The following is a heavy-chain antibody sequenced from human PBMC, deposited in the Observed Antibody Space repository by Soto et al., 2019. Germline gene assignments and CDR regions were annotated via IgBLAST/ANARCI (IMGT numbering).Heavy chain of an antibody. J-gene: IGHJ4*02. CDR1: GFSFSSHS. V-gene: IGHV3-21*06. D-gene: IGHD6-19*01. Sequence: GGSLRLSCAASGFSFSSHSFNWVRQAPGQGLEWVAYISSRSSLILYADSVRGRFVISRYNALNSLYLQMNSPRDGDTAMYYCVRERGEYDSGWYIDRWGQGTPVTVSS. CDR2: ISSRSSLI. CDR3: VRERGEYDSGWYIDR.